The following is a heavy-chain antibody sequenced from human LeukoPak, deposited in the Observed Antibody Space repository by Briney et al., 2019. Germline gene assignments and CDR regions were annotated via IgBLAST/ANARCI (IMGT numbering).Heavy chain of an antibody. CDR2: IYHSGST. J-gene: IGHJ3*02. Sequence: SETLSLTCAVSGYSISSGYYWGWIRQPPGKGLEGIGSIYHSGSTYYNPYLKSRVTISVDTSKNQFSLKLSSVTAADTAVYYCARGKWELLNAFDIWGQGTMVTVSS. V-gene: IGHV4-38-2*01. CDR1: GYSISSGYY. CDR3: ARGKWELLNAFDI. D-gene: IGHD1-26*01.